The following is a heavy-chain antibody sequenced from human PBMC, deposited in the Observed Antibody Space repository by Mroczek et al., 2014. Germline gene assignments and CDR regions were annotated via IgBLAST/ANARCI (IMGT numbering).Heavy chain of an antibody. J-gene: IGHJ6*03. Sequence: VQLVETGGGVVQPGRSLRLSCAASGFTFSSYGMHWVRQAPGKGLEWVAVISYDGSNKYYADSVKGRFTISRDNSKNTLYLQMNSLRAEDTAVYYCAKEGHFWSGPLPXLSDHYYYYYMDVWGKGTHGHRLL. D-gene: IGHD3-3*01. CDR2: ISYDGSNK. V-gene: IGHV3-30*18. CDR3: AKEGHFWSGPLPXLSDHYYYYYMDV. CDR1: GFTFSSYG.